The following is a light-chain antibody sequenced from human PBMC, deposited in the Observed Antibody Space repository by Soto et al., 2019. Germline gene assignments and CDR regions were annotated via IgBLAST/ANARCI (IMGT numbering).Light chain of an antibody. Sequence: DVQMTQSPSPLAASIGDRVTISCLASQAIGSDLAWFQHRPETAPQRLIFAVSSLQSGVPSRFRGSGSGTDFSLTISSLQPEDFATYFCLQYNTFPPTFGRGTKVETK. V-gene: IGKV1-17*01. CDR2: AVS. CDR3: LQYNTFPPT. CDR1: QAIGSD. J-gene: IGKJ1*01.